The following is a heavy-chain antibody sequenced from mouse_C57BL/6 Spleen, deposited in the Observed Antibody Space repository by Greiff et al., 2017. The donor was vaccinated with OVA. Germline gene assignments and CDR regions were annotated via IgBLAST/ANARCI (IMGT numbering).Heavy chain of an antibody. J-gene: IGHJ4*01. CDR1: GYAFTNYL. D-gene: IGHD2-12*01. CDR2: INPGSGGT. CDR3: ARALRGYAMDY. V-gene: IGHV1-54*01. Sequence: VQLQQSGAELVRPGTSVKVSCKASGYAFTNYLIEWVKQRPGQGLEWIGVINPGSGGTNYNEKFKGKATLTADKSSSTAYMQHSSLTSEDSAVYFCARALRGYAMDYWGQGTSVTVSS.